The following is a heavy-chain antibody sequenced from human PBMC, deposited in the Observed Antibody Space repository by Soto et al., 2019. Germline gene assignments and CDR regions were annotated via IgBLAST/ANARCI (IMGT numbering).Heavy chain of an antibody. D-gene: IGHD3-16*01. J-gene: IGHJ5*02. CDR3: ARGWGWFDP. CDR2: VYYSGNT. CDR1: GGSINNYY. Sequence: QVQLQESGPGLVKPSETLSLTCTVSGGSINNYYWTWIRQPPGKGLEWIAYVYYSGNTNYNPSLNSRVTISVDTSKNQFSLTLSSVTAADTAVYYCARGWGWFDPWGQGTLVTVSS. V-gene: IGHV4-59*08.